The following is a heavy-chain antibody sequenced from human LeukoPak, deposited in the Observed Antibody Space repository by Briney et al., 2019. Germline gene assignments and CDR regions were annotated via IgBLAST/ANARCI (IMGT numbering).Heavy chain of an antibody. CDR1: GGSISSSSYY. Sequence: SETLSLTCTVSGGSISSSSYYWGWIRQPPGKGLEWIGSIYYSGRTYYNPSLKSRVTISVDTSKNQFSLKLSSVTAADTAVYYCAREGSGSYYYYYYYMDVWGKGTTVTGSS. J-gene: IGHJ6*03. CDR2: IYYSGRT. D-gene: IGHD1-26*01. V-gene: IGHV4-39*02. CDR3: AREGSGSYYYYYYYMDV.